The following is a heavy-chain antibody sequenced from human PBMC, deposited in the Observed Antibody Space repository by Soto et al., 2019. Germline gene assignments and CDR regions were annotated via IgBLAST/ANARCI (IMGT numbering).Heavy chain of an antibody. Sequence: GGSLRLSCAASGFTFSSYAMSWVRQAPGKGLEWVSAISGSGGSTYYADSVKGGFTISRDNSKNTLYLQMNSLRAEDTAVSYCAKDLPAARPPGLFDYWGQGTLVTVSS. V-gene: IGHV3-23*01. CDR2: ISGSGGST. J-gene: IGHJ4*02. CDR3: AKDLPAARPPGLFDY. D-gene: IGHD6-6*01. CDR1: GFTFSSYA.